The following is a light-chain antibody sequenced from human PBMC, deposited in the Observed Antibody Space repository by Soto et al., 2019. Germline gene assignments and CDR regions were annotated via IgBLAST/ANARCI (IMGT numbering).Light chain of an antibody. CDR1: QSVSSS. CDR3: QQYGSSGT. Sequence: EIMMTQSPATLSVSPGERATLSCRTSQSVSSSLAWYQQKPGQAPRLLIYGASNRATGIPDRFSGSGSGTDFTLTISRLEHEDFAVYCCQQYGSSGTFGQGTRLEI. V-gene: IGKV3-20*01. J-gene: IGKJ5*01. CDR2: GAS.